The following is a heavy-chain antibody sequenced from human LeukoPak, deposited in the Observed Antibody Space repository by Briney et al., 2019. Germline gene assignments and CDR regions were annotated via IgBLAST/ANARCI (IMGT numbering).Heavy chain of an antibody. Sequence: GGSLRLSCAASGFTVSSNYMSWVRQAPGKGLEWVSVIYSGGSTYYADSVKGRFTISRDNSKNTLYLQMNSLRAEDTAVYYCARRLVSEWYFDLWGRGTLVTVSS. D-gene: IGHD2-8*02. CDR3: ARRLVSEWYFDL. J-gene: IGHJ2*01. V-gene: IGHV3-53*01. CDR1: GFTVSSNY. CDR2: IYSGGST.